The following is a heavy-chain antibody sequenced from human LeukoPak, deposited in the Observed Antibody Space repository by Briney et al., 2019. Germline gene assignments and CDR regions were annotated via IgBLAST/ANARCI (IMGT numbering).Heavy chain of an antibody. V-gene: IGHV3-30*02. CDR3: AKDHGYGDYEVFDY. CDR1: AFTFSSYG. CDR2: IRYDGSNK. Sequence: GGSLRLSCAASAFTFSSYGMHWVRQAPGKGLEWVAFIRYDGSNKYYADSVKGRFTISRDNSKNTLYLQMNSLRAEDTAVYYCAKDHGYGDYEVFDYWGQGTLVTVSS. D-gene: IGHD4-17*01. J-gene: IGHJ4*02.